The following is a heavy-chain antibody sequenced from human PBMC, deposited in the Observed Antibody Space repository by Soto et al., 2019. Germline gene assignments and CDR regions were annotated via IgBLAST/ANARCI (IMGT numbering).Heavy chain of an antibody. CDR3: AKAEYGGNSFGGKFDS. CDR1: GFTFSSYA. J-gene: IGHJ4*02. D-gene: IGHD4-17*01. Sequence: PGGSLRLSCAASGFTFSSYAMSWVRQAPGKGLDWVSAISGSGGGTYYADSVKGRFTISRDNSKNTLYLQMNSLRAEDTAVYYCAKAEYGGNSFGGKFDSSGQAIFVTVSS. V-gene: IGHV3-23*01. CDR2: ISGSGGGT.